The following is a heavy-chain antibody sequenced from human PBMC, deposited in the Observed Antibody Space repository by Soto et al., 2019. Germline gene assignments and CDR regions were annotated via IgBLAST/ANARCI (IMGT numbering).Heavy chain of an antibody. D-gene: IGHD3-16*01. CDR2: IEISGRAT. V-gene: IGHV3-23*05. Sequence: EVQLLESGGGLVQPGGSLRLSCIASGFSFSNYAMIWVRQAPGKGPAWVSSIEISGRATYYADAVKGRFTISRDDSKNAVYLQMNSLRGEDTAVYFCAKGDGGYFDHWGQGSLVTVSS. J-gene: IGHJ4*02. CDR1: GFSFSNYA. CDR3: AKGDGGYFDH.